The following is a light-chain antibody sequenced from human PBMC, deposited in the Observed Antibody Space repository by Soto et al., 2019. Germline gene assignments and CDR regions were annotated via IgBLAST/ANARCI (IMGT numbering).Light chain of an antibody. V-gene: IGKV1-5*01. CDR3: QQYNSSSYT. Sequence: DIPMTQSPSTLSASVGDRVTITCRASQSISSWLAWYQQKPGKAPKLLIYDASSVESGVPSRFSGSGSGTEFTLTISSRQPDDFATYYCQQYNSSSYTFGQGTKLEIK. J-gene: IGKJ2*01. CDR1: QSISSW. CDR2: DAS.